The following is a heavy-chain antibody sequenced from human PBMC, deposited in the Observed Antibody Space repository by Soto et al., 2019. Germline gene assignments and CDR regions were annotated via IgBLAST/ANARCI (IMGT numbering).Heavy chain of an antibody. J-gene: IGHJ4*02. V-gene: IGHV4-31*03. D-gene: IGHD3-3*01. Sequence: QVQLQESGPGLVKPSQTLSLTCTVSGGSISSGGYYWSWIRQHPGKGLEWIGYIYYSGSTYYNPSLRSRVTISGDTSKNHVSLKRSAVTAADTAVYYCERGRLRFWDMDYFDYWGQGTMVPVSS. CDR1: GGSISSGGYY. CDR3: ERGRLRFWDMDYFDY. CDR2: IYYSGST.